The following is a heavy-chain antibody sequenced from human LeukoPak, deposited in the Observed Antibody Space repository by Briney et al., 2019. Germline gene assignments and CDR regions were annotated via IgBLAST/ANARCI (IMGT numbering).Heavy chain of an antibody. D-gene: IGHD2-2*01. V-gene: IGHV3-30*02. J-gene: IGHJ4*02. Sequence: GGSLRLSCAASGFTFSSYGMHWFRQAPDKGLEWVAFIRYDGSNKYYADSVKGRFTISRDNSKNTLYLQMNSLRAEDTAVYYCAKVIEPSANEYFDYWGQGTLVTVSS. CDR3: AKVIEPSANEYFDY. CDR2: IRYDGSNK. CDR1: GFTFSSYG.